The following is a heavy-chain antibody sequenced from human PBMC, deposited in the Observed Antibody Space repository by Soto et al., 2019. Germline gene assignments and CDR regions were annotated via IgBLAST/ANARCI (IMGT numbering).Heavy chain of an antibody. J-gene: IGHJ6*02. D-gene: IGHD6-13*01. V-gene: IGHV3-30-3*01. CDR2: ISYDGSNK. Sequence: GGSLRLSCAASGFTFSSYAMHWVRQAPGKGLEWVAVISYDGSNKYYADSVKGRFTISRDNSKNTLYLQMNSLRADDTAVYYCARSGEAVSSSWFHYYYYYGMDVWGQGTTVTVSS. CDR1: GFTFSSYA. CDR3: ARSGEAVSSSWFHYYYYYGMDV.